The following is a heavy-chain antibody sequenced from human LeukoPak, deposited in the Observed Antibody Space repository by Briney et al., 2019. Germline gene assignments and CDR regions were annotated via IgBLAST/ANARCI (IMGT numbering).Heavy chain of an antibody. Sequence: ASVKVSCKASGYTFTGYYMHWVRQAPGQGLEWMGWINPNSGGTNYAQKFQGWVTMTRDTSISTAYMELSRLRSDDTAVYYCARRGRITIFGVVPEVDYWGQGTLVTVSS. CDR1: GYTFTGYY. J-gene: IGHJ4*02. V-gene: IGHV1-2*04. CDR3: ARRGRITIFGVVPEVDY. D-gene: IGHD3-3*01. CDR2: INPNSGGT.